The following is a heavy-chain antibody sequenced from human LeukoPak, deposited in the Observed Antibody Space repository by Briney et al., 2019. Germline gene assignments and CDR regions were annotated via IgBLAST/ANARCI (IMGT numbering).Heavy chain of an antibody. Sequence: GGSLRLSCAASGFTASSNYMSWVRQAPGKGLEWVAFIRYDGSNKYYADSVKGRFTISRDNSKNTLYLQMNSLRAEDTAVYYCAKVRGVIDYWGQGTLVTVSS. CDR1: GFTASSNY. D-gene: IGHD3-10*01. CDR3: AKVRGVIDY. V-gene: IGHV3-30*02. J-gene: IGHJ4*02. CDR2: IRYDGSNK.